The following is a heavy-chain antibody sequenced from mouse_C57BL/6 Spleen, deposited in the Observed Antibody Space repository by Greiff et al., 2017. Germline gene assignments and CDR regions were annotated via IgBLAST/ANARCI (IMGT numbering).Heavy chain of an antibody. CDR1: GYAFSSSW. V-gene: IGHV1-82*01. CDR2: IYPGDGDT. J-gene: IGHJ4*01. Sequence: VHLVESGPELVKPGASVKISCKASGYAFSSSWMNWVKQRPGKGLEWIGRIYPGDGDTNYNGKFKGKATLTADKSSSTAYMQLSSLTSEDSAVYFCAREGELGRPSYAMDYWGQGTSVTVSS. CDR3: AREGELGRPSYAMDY. D-gene: IGHD4-1*01.